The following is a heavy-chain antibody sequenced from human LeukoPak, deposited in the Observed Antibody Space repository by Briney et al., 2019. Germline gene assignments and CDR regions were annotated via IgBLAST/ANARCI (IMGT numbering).Heavy chain of an antibody. D-gene: IGHD6-13*01. CDR3: ARDSPWGYSSSSLDY. Sequence: GGSLRLSCAASGFTFSSYAMHWVRQAPGKGLEWVAVISYDGSNKYYADSVKGRFTISRDNSKNTLYLQMNSLRAEDTAVYYCARDSPWGYSSSSLDYWGQGTLVTVSS. CDR1: GFTFSSYA. CDR2: ISYDGSNK. J-gene: IGHJ4*02. V-gene: IGHV3-30-3*01.